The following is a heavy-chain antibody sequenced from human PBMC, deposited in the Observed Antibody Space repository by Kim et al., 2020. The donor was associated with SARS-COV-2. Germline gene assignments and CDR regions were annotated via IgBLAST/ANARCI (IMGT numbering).Heavy chain of an antibody. D-gene: IGHD3-22*01. CDR3: ESIYDSSGYGDD. J-gene: IGHJ4*02. Sequence: YYADSVKRRFTIARDNSKNTLYLQMNSLRAEDTAVYYCESIYDSSGYGDDWGQGTLVTVSS. V-gene: IGHV3-53*01.